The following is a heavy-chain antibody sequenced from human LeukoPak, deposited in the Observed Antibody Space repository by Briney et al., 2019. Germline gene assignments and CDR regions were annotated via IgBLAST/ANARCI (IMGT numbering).Heavy chain of an antibody. Sequence: PSQTLSLTCTVSGGSISSGGYYWSWLRQHPGKGLEWIGYIYYSGSTYYNPSLKSRVTISVDTSNNQFSLNLSSVTAPDTAVYYSARDNGAGAARTPEHWFDPWGQGTLVTVSS. CDR2: IYYSGST. J-gene: IGHJ5*02. CDR3: ARDNGAGAARTPEHWFDP. CDR1: GGSISSGGYY. D-gene: IGHD6-6*01. V-gene: IGHV4-31*03.